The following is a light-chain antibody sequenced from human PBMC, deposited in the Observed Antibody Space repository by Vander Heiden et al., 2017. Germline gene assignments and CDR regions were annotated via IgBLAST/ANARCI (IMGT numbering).Light chain of an antibody. J-gene: IGKJ5*01. CDR1: QDISNY. V-gene: IGKV1-33*01. CDR3: QQDYNLRRA. CDR2: DAS. Sequence: DIQMTQSPSSLSASVGDRVTITCQASQDISNYLNWYQQKPGKAPKLLIYDASNLETGVPSRFSGSGSGTDFTFTISSLQPEDVATYYCQQDYNLRRAFGPGTLLEIK.